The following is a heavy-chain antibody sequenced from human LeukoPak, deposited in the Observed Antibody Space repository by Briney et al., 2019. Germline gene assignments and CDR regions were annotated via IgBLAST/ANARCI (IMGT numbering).Heavy chain of an antibody. CDR2: IRYDGSNK. Sequence: RGSLRLSCAASGFTFSSYGMHWVRQAPGKGLEWMAFIRYDGSNKYYADSVKGRFTIPRDNSKNTLYLQMNSLRAEDTAVYYCAGEMATIDYWGQGTLVTVSS. D-gene: IGHD5-24*01. CDR3: AGEMATIDY. CDR1: GFTFSSYG. V-gene: IGHV3-30*02. J-gene: IGHJ4*02.